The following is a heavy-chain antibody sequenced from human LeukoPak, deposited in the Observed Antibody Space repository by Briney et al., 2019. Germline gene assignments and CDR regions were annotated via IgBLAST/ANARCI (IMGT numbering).Heavy chain of an antibody. Sequence: PSETLSLTCTVSGGSVSSYYWTWIRQPPGKGLEWVGYIYYSGSTNYNPSLKSRVTISVDMSKNQFSLKLSSVTAADTAVYYCASYYCSGGSCYVDYWGQGTLVTVSS. CDR3: ASYYCSGGSCYVDY. D-gene: IGHD2-15*01. J-gene: IGHJ4*02. CDR1: GGSVSSYY. CDR2: IYYSGST. V-gene: IGHV4-59*02.